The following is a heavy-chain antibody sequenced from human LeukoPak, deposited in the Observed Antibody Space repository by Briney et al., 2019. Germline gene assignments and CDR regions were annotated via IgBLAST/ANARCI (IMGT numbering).Heavy chain of an antibody. CDR1: GGSISSYY. Sequence: SETLSLTCIVSGGSISSYYWNWIRQPAGKGLKWIGRIYSSGSTDYNPSLKSRVSMSVDTSKNQFSLNLNSVTAADSAVYYCARARGRLLLIDYWGQGTLVTVSS. CDR2: IYSSGST. J-gene: IGHJ4*02. V-gene: IGHV4-4*07. D-gene: IGHD6-25*01. CDR3: ARARGRLLLIDY.